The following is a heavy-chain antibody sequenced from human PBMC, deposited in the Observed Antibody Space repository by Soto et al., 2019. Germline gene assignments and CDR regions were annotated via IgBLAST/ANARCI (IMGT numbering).Heavy chain of an antibody. J-gene: IGHJ4*02. CDR3: WRIAVSGPITGFDY. CDR2: VSYSGST. CDR1: GGTISNSSYR. Sequence: SETLPLTWTVSGGTISNSSYRWGWHSKPPGRGLQWIGSVSYSGSTYYNPSLKSRVTISVDTSKSKCSVRLSSVTAADTAVYYCWRIAVSGPITGFDYWGQGALVTVSS. D-gene: IGHD6-19*01. V-gene: IGHV4-39*01.